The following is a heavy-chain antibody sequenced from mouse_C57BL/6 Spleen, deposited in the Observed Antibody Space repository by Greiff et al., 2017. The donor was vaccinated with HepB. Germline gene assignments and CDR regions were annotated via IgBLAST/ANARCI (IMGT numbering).Heavy chain of an antibody. V-gene: IGHV1-69*01. CDR3: ARSGITTVVEDDYAMDY. D-gene: IGHD1-1*01. J-gene: IGHJ4*01. CDR2: IDPSDSYT. CDR1: GYTFTSYW. Sequence: QVQLQQPGAELVMPGASVKLSCKASGYTFTSYWMHWVKQRPGQGLEWIGEIDPSDSYTNYNQKFKGKSTLTVDKSSSTAYMQLSSLTSEDSAVYYCARSGITTVVEDDYAMDYWGQGTSVTVSS.